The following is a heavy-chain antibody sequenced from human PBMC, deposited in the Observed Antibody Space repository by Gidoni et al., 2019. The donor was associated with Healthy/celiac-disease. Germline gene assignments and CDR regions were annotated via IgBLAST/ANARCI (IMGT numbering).Heavy chain of an antibody. D-gene: IGHD4-17*01. CDR2: ISWNSGSI. Sequence: EVQLVESGGGLVQPGRSLRLSCAASGFTFDDYAMHWVRQAPGKGLEWVSGISWNSGSIGYADSVKGRFTISRDNAQNSLYLQMNSLRAEDTALYYCAKDIGLRCPLKVCGMDVWGQGTTVTVSS. CDR1: GFTFDDYA. CDR3: AKDIGLRCPLKVCGMDV. V-gene: IGHV3-9*01. J-gene: IGHJ6*02.